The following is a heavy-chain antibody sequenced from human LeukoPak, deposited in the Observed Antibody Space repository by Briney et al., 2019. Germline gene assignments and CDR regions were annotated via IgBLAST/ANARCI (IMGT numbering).Heavy chain of an antibody. CDR1: GYTFTGYY. J-gene: IGHJ6*03. CDR3: ARDIVATIDARDYYYMDV. CDR2: INPNSGGT. D-gene: IGHD5-12*01. Sequence: ASVKVSCKASGYTFTGYYMHWVRQAPGQGLEWMGRINPNSGGTNYAQKFQGGVTMTRDTSISTAYMELSRLRSDDTAVYYCARDIVATIDARDYYYMDVWGKGTTVTVSS. V-gene: IGHV1-2*06.